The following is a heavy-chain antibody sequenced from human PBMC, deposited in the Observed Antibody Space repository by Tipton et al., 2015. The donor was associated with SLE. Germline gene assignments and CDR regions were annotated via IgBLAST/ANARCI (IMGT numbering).Heavy chain of an antibody. Sequence: SLRLSCAASGFTFDDYVMHWVRQAPGKGLEWVSGISWNSGSIGYADSVKGRFTISRDNAKNSLYLQMNSLRAEDTALYYCAKDPGYGSGRGYFDYWGQGTLVTVSS. CDR2: ISWNSGSI. V-gene: IGHV3-9*01. CDR1: GFTFDDYV. D-gene: IGHD3-10*01. CDR3: AKDPGYGSGRGYFDY. J-gene: IGHJ4*02.